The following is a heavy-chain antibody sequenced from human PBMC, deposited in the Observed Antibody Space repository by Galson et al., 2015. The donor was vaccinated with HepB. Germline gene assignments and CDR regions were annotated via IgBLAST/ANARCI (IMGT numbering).Heavy chain of an antibody. J-gene: IGHJ6*02. V-gene: IGHV5-51*03. D-gene: IGHD3-10*01. CDR2: IYPGDSDT. CDR1: GYSFTTYW. CDR3: VRRDTMIRGGNGMDV. Sequence: QSGAEVKNPGESLKLSCTASGYSFTTYWIAWVRQTPGKGLEWMGMIYPGDSDTSYSPSFRGQVTISADKATNTAVLQWSSRKASDTAMYYCVRRDTMIRGGNGMDVGGQGTTVIVSS.